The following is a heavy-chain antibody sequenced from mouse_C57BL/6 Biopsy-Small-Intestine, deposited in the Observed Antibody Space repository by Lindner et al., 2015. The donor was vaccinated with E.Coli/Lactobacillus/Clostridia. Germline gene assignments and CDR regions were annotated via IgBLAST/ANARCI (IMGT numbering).Heavy chain of an antibody. Sequence: VQLQESGAELVRPGTSLKVSCKASGYAFTNYLIEWVKERPGQGLEWIGVINPGSGGTNYNEQFNGKATLTADKSSSTAFMQFSSLTSEDSAFYYCARGIYYGDDRYYFDYWGQGTTLTVSS. D-gene: IGHD2-2*01. J-gene: IGHJ2*01. V-gene: IGHV1-54*01. CDR3: ARGIYYGDDRYYFDY. CDR2: INPGSGGT. CDR1: GYAFTNYL.